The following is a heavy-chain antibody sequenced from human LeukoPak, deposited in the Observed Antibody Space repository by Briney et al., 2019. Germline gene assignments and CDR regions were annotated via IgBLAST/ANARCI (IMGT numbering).Heavy chain of an antibody. CDR1: GYTFSTYD. CDR3: ARTPYNWGIDY. Sequence: AASVKVSCKASGYTFSTYDINWVRQATGQGLECIGWMNVNSGNTGYAQNFEGRLTMTRNTSISTDYTELSSLRSEDTAVYYCARTPYNWGIDYWGQGTLVTVSS. V-gene: IGHV1-8*01. CDR2: MNVNSGNT. D-gene: IGHD7-27*01. J-gene: IGHJ4*02.